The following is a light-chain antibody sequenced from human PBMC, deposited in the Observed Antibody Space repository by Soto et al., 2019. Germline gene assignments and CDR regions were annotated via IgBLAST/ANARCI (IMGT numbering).Light chain of an antibody. CDR2: EVS. CDR3: SSYAGSNPDVV. J-gene: IGLJ2*01. Sequence: QSALTQPPSASGSPGQSVTISCTGTSSDVGGYNYVSGYQQHPGKAPKLIIYEVSKRPSGVPDRFSGSKSGNTAVLTDSGLQAEDKDDYYGSSYAGSNPDVVFGGGTKLTVL. V-gene: IGLV2-8*01. CDR1: SSDVGGYNY.